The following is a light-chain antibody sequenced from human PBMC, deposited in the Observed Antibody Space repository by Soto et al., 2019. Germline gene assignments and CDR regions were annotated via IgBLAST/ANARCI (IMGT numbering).Light chain of an antibody. CDR2: GNT. CDR3: QSYDISLSVTVV. CDR1: SSNIGAGYD. Sequence: QPVLTQPPSVSGAPGQRVTISCTGSSSNIGAGYDVQWYQQLPGAAPRLLIFGNTNRPSGVPDRFSGARTGTSAALAISGLQAGDEADYYCQSYDISLSVTVVFGVGTQLTV. J-gene: IGLJ2*01. V-gene: IGLV1-40*01.